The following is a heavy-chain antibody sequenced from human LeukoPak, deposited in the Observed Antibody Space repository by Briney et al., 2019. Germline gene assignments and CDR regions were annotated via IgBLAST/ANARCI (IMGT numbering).Heavy chain of an antibody. V-gene: IGHV4-34*01. D-gene: IGHD3-10*01. Sequence: SETLSLTCAASGGSFSESSWNWIRQTPGKGLEWIGEITHSGSTKYNPSLGSRVTISVDTSKAQFSLRLTSVTAADTAVYYCARGDYCTNAVCLSSASGSYYHDSWGQGTLVTVSS. CDR2: ITHSGST. CDR3: ARGDYCTNAVCLSSASGSYYHDS. J-gene: IGHJ4*02. CDR1: GGSFSESS.